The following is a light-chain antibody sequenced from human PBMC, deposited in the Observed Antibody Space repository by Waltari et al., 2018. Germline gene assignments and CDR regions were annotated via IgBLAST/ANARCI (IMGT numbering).Light chain of an antibody. V-gene: IGLV2-14*01. Sequence: QSALTQPASVSGSPGPSFTFSCTGPSSDVGGSNCVSWYQQHPGKVPKLMIYEVSNRPSGVSNRFSGSKSGNTASLTISGLQAEDEADYYCLSYTSSSTYVFGTGTKVTVL. CDR2: EVS. J-gene: IGLJ1*01. CDR1: SSDVGGSNC. CDR3: LSYTSSSTYV.